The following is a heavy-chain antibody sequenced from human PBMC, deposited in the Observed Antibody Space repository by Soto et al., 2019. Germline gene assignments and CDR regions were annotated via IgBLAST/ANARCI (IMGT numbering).Heavy chain of an antibody. J-gene: IGHJ6*02. CDR1: GGSISSGGYS. D-gene: IGHD6-13*01. CDR2: IYHSGST. V-gene: IGHV4-30-2*01. CDR3: ARVHRSWTNYYYYYGMDV. Sequence: QLQLQESGSGLVKPSQTLSLTCAVSGGSISSGGYSWSWIRQPPGKGLEWIGYIYHSGSTYYNPSLKSRVTISVDRSKNQFSLKLSSVTAADTAVYYCARVHRSWTNYYYYYGMDVWGQGTTVTVSS.